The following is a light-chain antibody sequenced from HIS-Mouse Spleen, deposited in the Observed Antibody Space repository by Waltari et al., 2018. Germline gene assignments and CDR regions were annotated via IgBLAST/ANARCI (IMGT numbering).Light chain of an antibody. V-gene: IGKV1-27*01. CDR2: AAS. CDR1: QGISNY. J-gene: IGKJ1*01. CDR3: QKYNSAPPGT. Sequence: DIQMTQSPSSLSASVGDRVTITCRASQGISNYLAWYQQKPGKVPKLLIYAASTLQSVVPSRFSGSGSGTDFTLTISSLQPEDVATYYCQKYNSAPPGTFGQGTKVEIK.